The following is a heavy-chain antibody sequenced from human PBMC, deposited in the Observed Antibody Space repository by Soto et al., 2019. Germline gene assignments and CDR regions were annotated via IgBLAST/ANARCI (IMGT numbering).Heavy chain of an antibody. CDR3: ARLVNGLPQKRYYCYYMDV. CDR2: IYYSGST. Sequence: ETLSLTCTVSGGSISSYYWSWIRQPPGKGLEWIGYIYYSGSTNYNTSLKSRVTISVDTSKNQFSLKLSSVTAADTAVYYCARLVNGLPQKRYYCYYMDVWGKGTTVTVSS. CDR1: GGSISSYY. J-gene: IGHJ6*03. V-gene: IGHV4-59*08. D-gene: IGHD1-1*01.